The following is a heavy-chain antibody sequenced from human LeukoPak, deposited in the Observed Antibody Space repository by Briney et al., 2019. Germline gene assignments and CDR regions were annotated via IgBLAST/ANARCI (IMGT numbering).Heavy chain of an antibody. V-gene: IGHV4-59*12. CDR1: GGSISSYY. J-gene: IGHJ3*02. CDR2: IYYSGST. CDR3: ARGRKGLALDDAFDI. D-gene: IGHD3/OR15-3a*01. Sequence: PSETLSLTCTVSGGSISSYYWSWIRQPPGKGLEWIGYIYYSGSTNYNPSLKSRVTISVDTSKNQFSLKLSSVTAADTAVYYCARGRKGLALDDAFDIWGQGTMVTVSS.